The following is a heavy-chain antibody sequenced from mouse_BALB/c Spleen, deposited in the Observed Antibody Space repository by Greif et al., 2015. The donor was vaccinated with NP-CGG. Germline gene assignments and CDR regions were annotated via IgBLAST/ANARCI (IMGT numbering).Heavy chain of an antibody. D-gene: IGHD1-1*01. V-gene: IGHV5-9-4*01. CDR2: ISSGGSYT. CDR1: GFTFSSYA. Sequence: EVKVVESGGGLVKPGGSLKLSCAASGFTFSSYAMSWVRQSPEKRLEWVAEISSGGSYTYYPDTVTGRFTISRDNAKNTLYLEMSSLRSEDTAMYYCARDGYYGSSYDYYAMDYWGQGTSVTVSS. J-gene: IGHJ4*01. CDR3: ARDGYYGSSYDYYAMDY.